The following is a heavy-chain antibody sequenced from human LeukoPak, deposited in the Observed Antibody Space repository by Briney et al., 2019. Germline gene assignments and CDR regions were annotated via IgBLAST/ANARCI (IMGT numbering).Heavy chain of an antibody. CDR2: IYYSGST. J-gene: IGHJ6*03. Sequence: SETLSLTCTVSGGSISDYYWSWIRQPPGKGLEWIGYIYYSGSTNYNPSLKSRVTISVDTSKNQFSLKLSSVTAADTAVYYCARNAAGTNYYYYYIDVWGKGTTVTVSS. V-gene: IGHV4-59*01. D-gene: IGHD6-13*01. CDR3: ARNAAGTNYYYYYIDV. CDR1: GGSISDYY.